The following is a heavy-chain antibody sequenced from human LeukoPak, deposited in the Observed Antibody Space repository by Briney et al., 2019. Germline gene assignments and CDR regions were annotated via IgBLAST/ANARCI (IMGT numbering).Heavy chain of an antibody. Sequence: GGSLRLSCAASGFTFSNYAMGWVRQAPGKGLEWVSTISGSGTYTFYAGSVKGRFTISRDNSKSTLYLQVNSLRAEDTAVYYCAKGCCATCYSDFDYWGQGILVTVSS. D-gene: IGHD2-21*02. CDR1: GFTFSNYA. V-gene: IGHV3-23*01. CDR2: ISGSGTYT. J-gene: IGHJ4*02. CDR3: AKGCCATCYSDFDY.